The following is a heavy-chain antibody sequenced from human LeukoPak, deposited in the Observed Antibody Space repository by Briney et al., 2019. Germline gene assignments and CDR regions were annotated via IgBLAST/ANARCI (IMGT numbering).Heavy chain of an antibody. CDR3: ARESSGWCLDY. CDR2: ISYSGST. CDR1: GGPISGYY. V-gene: IGHV4-59*01. J-gene: IGHJ4*02. D-gene: IGHD6-19*01. Sequence: SETLSLTCTVSGGPISGYYWTWIRQPPGKGLEWIGYISYSGSTNYNPSLKSRVTISVDTSTNQFSLKLSSVTAADTAVYYCARESSGWCLDYWGQGTLVTVSS.